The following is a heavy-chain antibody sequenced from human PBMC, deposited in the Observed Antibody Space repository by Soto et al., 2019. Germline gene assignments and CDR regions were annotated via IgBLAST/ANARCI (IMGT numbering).Heavy chain of an antibody. CDR3: ARDLIDYYGSGSYYEVNYYYYYGMDV. D-gene: IGHD3-10*01. V-gene: IGHV1-3*01. J-gene: IGHJ6*02. CDR2: INAGNGNT. Sequence: GASVKVSCKASGYTFTSYAMHWVRQAPGQRLEWMEWINAGNGNTKYSQKFQGRVTITRDTSASTAYMELSSLRSEDTAVYYCARDLIDYYGSGSYYEVNYYYYYGMDVWGQGTTVTVS. CDR1: GYTFTSYA.